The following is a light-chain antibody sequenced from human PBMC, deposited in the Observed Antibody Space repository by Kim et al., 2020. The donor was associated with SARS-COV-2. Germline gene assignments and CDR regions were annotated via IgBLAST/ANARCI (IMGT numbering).Light chain of an antibody. J-gene: IGKJ5*01. CDR2: AAA. Sequence: SVGDRVSTTCRARQSISSHLNWYQQKQGKAPKRLIYAAASLQSGVPSRFTGSGSGTESKLTIRTRQPEDAATDYCQQGYSAPQITFGQGTRLEIK. V-gene: IGKV1-39*01. CDR1: QSISSH. CDR3: QQGYSAPQIT.